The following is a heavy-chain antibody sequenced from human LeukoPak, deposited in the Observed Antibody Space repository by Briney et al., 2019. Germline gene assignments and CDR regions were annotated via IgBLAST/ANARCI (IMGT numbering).Heavy chain of an antibody. CDR2: ISYDGSNK. V-gene: IGHV3-30*18. Sequence: GGSLRLSCAASGFTFSSYGMHWVRQAPGKGLEWVAVISYDGSNKYYADSVKGRFTISRDNSKNTLYLQMNSLRAEDTAVYYCAKAGESVVMMDNWFDPWGQGTLVTVSS. CDR3: AKAGESVVMMDNWFDP. CDR1: GFTFSSYG. D-gene: IGHD3-16*01. J-gene: IGHJ5*02.